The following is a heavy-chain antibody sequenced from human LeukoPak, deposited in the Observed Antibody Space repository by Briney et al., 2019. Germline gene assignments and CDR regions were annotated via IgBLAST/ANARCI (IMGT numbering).Heavy chain of an antibody. CDR1: GFTFSSYA. CDR2: ISGSGGST. D-gene: IGHD1-1*01. Sequence: QPGGSLRLSCAASGFTFSSYAMSWVRQAPGKGLEWVSAISGSGGSTYYADSAKGRFTISRDNSKNTLYLQMNSLRAEDTAVYYCAKVDYWSPENYLDSWGQGTLVTVSS. CDR3: AKVDYWSPENYLDS. J-gene: IGHJ4*02. V-gene: IGHV3-23*01.